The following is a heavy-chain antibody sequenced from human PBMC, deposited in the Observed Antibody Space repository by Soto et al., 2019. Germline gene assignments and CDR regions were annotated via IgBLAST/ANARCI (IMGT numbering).Heavy chain of an antibody. CDR3: AKDQCCGGDCSGNYYYYGMDV. CDR2: VSASGGST. V-gene: IGHV3-23*01. D-gene: IGHD2-21*02. J-gene: IGHJ6*02. CDR1: RFTFSSYA. Sequence: PGESLKISFASSRFTFSSYAMSWFPPAPTKVLEGVSAVSASGGSTYSAASRKGRSTITRDNSKNTLYLQMNSLRAEDTAVYYCAKDQCCGGDCSGNYYYYGMDVWGQGTTVTVSS.